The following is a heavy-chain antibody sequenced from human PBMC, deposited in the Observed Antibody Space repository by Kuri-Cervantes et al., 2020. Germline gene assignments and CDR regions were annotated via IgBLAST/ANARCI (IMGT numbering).Heavy chain of an antibody. CDR2: IWYDGSNK. D-gene: IGHD5/OR15-5a*01. J-gene: IGHJ4*02. Sequence: GESLKISCAASGFTVSSNYMSWVRQAPGKGLEWVAVIWYDGSNKYYADSVKGRFTISRDNSKNTLYLQMNSLRAEDTAVYYCAREVSILDSRFFDYWGQGTLVTVSS. V-gene: IGHV3-33*08. CDR3: AREVSILDSRFFDY. CDR1: GFTVSSNY.